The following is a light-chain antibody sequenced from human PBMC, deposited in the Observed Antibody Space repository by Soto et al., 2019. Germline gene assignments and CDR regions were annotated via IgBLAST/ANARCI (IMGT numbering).Light chain of an antibody. V-gene: IGKV4-1*01. CDR2: WAS. CDR1: QSVLKNSNNKYY. CDR3: QQYYSFPRT. J-gene: IGKJ1*01. Sequence: DIVMTQFPDSLAVSLGERATINCKSSQSVLKNSNNKYYLAWYQQKPGLPPKLLIYWASTRESGVPDRFSGSGSGTDFTLTINRLQAEDVAVYYCQQYYSFPRTFGQRTKVEIK.